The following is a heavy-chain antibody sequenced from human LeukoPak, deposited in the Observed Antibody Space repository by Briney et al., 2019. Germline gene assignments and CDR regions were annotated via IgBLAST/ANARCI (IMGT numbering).Heavy chain of an antibody. D-gene: IGHD6-13*01. J-gene: IGHJ4*02. CDR2: ISYSGGT. CDR1: GASISFYY. Sequence: SEALSLTCTVSGASISFYYWTWIRQPPGKGLEWIGHISYSGGTKYNPSLKSRVTISVDTSKNQFSLKLTSVTAADTAVYYCARLSRGAAAGFDYWGQGTLVTVSS. CDR3: ARLSRGAAAGFDY. V-gene: IGHV4-59*08.